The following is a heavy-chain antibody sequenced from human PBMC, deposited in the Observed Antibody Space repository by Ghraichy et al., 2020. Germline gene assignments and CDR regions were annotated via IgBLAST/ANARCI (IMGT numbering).Heavy chain of an antibody. CDR3: ARHLGSGTYYWLGGL. D-gene: IGHD1-26*01. Sequence: GESLNISCKGSGYSFTTYWIGWVRQMPGKGLEWMGIIYPDDSDTRYSPSFQGQVTISVDKSINTAYLQWSSLKASDTATYYCARHLGSGTYYWLGGLWGQGTLVTVSS. CDR1: GYSFTTYW. CDR2: IYPDDSDT. J-gene: IGHJ4*02. V-gene: IGHV5-51*01.